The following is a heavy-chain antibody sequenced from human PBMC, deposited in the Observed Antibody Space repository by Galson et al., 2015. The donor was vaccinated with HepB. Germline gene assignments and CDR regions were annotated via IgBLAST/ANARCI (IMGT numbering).Heavy chain of an antibody. CDR2: ISYDGSKE. D-gene: IGHD1-26*01. Sequence: SLRLSCAASGFSFSHYGMYWVRQAPGKGLEWLAVISYDGSKEYYADSVKGRFTISRDDSKNTLYLQMNSLRTEDTAVYYCAKDDGGGSYIYHYYGMDVWGQGTTVTVS. V-gene: IGHV3-30*18. CDR3: AKDDGGGSYIYHYYGMDV. J-gene: IGHJ6*02. CDR1: GFSFSHYG.